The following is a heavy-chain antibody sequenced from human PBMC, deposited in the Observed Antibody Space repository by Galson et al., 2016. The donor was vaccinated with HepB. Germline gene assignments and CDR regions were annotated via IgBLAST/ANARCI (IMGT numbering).Heavy chain of an antibody. J-gene: IGHJ4*02. Sequence: SVKVSCKASGYTFTSYTMHWVRQAPGQRLEWMGWINAGNGNTKYSQKFQGRVIITRDTSASTAYMELRSLRSEDTAVYYCARVGNYVPMFFEYFGQGTLVTVSS. CDR3: ARVGNYVPMFFEY. V-gene: IGHV1-3*01. CDR1: GYTFTSYT. CDR2: INAGNGNT. D-gene: IGHD1-7*01.